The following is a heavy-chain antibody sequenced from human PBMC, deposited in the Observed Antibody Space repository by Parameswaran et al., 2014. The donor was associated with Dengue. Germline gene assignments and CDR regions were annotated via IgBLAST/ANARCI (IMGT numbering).Heavy chain of an antibody. Sequence: WVRQAPGQGLEWMGWINPNSGGTNYAQKFQGRVTMTRDTSISTAYMELSRLRSDDTAVYYCARDMHRRSSTYYDFWSGYYTGVYYYGMDVWGQGTTVTVSS. J-gene: IGHJ6*02. D-gene: IGHD3-3*01. V-gene: IGHV1-2*02. CDR3: ARDMHRRSSTYYDFWSGYYTGVYYYGMDV. CDR2: INPNSGGT.